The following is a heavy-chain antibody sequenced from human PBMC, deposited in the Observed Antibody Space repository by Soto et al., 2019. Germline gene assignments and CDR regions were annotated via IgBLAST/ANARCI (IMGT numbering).Heavy chain of an antibody. CDR1: GFTFSDYY. CDR2: ISGSGVSTI. J-gene: IGHJ4*02. Sequence: AGSLRLSCAASGFTFSDYYMNCIRQAPGKGLECMSFISGSGVSTIFYKAPGKDRCTISRDNAKKSMYLDMNSLRAEDTAVYFCARGRGYYDSSGYDFWGQGTPVTVSS. CDR3: ARGRGYYDSSGYDF. V-gene: IGHV3-11*01. D-gene: IGHD3-22*01.